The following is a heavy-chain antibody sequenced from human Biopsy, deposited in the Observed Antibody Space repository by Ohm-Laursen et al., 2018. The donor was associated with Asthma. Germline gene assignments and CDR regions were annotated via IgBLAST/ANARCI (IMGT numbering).Heavy chain of an antibody. CDR3: SRNEIEDGIYFDN. D-gene: IGHD5-24*01. Sequence: TLSLTCIVSGVSIRSYYWTWIRQPPGKGLEWIGNIHYSGSTYSNPSLKSRVTISVDTSKNQFSLKLSSVTAADTAVYFCSRNEIEDGIYFDNWGQGTLVTVSS. J-gene: IGHJ4*02. V-gene: IGHV4-59*01. CDR2: IHYSGST. CDR1: GVSIRSYY.